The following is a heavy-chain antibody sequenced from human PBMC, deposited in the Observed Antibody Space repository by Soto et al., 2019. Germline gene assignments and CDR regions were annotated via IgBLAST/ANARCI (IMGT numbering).Heavy chain of an antibody. CDR3: ASRYCSGGSCYLDAFDI. J-gene: IGHJ3*02. CDR1: GGSISSYY. V-gene: IGHV4-59*01. D-gene: IGHD2-15*01. Sequence: KTSETLSLTCTVSGGSISSYYWSWIRQPPGKGLEWCGYIYYSGSTNYNPALTSRVTISVDTSKNQFSLKLSSVTAADTAVYYCASRYCSGGSCYLDAFDIWGQGTMVTVSS. CDR2: IYYSGST.